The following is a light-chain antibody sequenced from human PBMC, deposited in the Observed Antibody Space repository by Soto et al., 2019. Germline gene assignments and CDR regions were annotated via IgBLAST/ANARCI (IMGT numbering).Light chain of an antibody. V-gene: IGLV2-14*01. CDR2: EVR. CDR3: SSYTTTSTLV. J-gene: IGLJ3*02. Sequence: QSVLTQPASVSGSPGQSITISCTETNRDVGSYNLVSWYQQRPGEAPKLIISEVRNRPSGISYRVTGSKSGNTASLTISGLQAEDEADYYCSSYTTTSTLVFGGGTKLTVL. CDR1: NRDVGSYNL.